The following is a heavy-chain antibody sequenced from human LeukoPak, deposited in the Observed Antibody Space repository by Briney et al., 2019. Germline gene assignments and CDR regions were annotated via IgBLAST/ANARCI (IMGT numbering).Heavy chain of an antibody. J-gene: IGHJ4*02. D-gene: IGHD2-2*01. V-gene: IGHV3-30*04. CDR3: ASYCTTTSCYRAD. Sequence: SLRLSCAASGFTFSSYAMHWVRQAPGKGLEWVAVISYDGDNEYYADSVKGRFTISRDDSKNTLYLQMNCLRPEDTAVYYCASYCTTTSCYRADWGQGTLVTVSS. CDR2: ISYDGDNE. CDR1: GFTFSSYA.